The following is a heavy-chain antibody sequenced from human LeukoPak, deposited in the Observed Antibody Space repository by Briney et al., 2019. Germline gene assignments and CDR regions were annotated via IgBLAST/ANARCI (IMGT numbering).Heavy chain of an antibody. D-gene: IGHD1-26*01. CDR3: AKDSFPGLSSGSFLFDP. Sequence: PGGSLRLSCAASGFTFDDYAMHWVRQAPGKGLEWVSGISWNSGSIGYADSVKGRFTTSRDNAKNSLYLQMNSLRAEDTALYYCAKDSFPGLSSGSFLFDPWGQGTLVTVSS. CDR2: ISWNSGSI. J-gene: IGHJ5*02. CDR1: GFTFDDYA. V-gene: IGHV3-9*01.